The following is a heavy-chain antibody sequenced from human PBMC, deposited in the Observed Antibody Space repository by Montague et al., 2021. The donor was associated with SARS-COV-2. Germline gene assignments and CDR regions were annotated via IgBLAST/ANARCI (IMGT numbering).Heavy chain of an antibody. J-gene: IGHJ5*02. CDR3: ARLGVVPSPRTLDP. V-gene: IGHV4-4*02. CDR1: GASISSNNW. D-gene: IGHD3-10*01. CDR2: TYHSGST. Sequence: SETLSLTCEVSGASISSNNWWIWVRQSPGKGPEWIGETYHSGSTNYNPSLRSRVTISVDKSKNQFSLKVNSVSAADTAVYYCARLGVVPSPRTLDPWGQGTLVTVSS.